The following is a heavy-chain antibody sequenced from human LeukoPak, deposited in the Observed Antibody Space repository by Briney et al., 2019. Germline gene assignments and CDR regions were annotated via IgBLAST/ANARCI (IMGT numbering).Heavy chain of an antibody. CDR3: ASGLAVGGVPDC. D-gene: IGHD2-8*02. CDR1: GGSISSSSYY. CDR2: IYYSGST. J-gene: IGHJ4*02. Sequence: SETLSLTCTVSGGSISSSSYYWGWIRQPPGKGLEWIGSIYYSGSTYYNPSLKSRVTVSVDTAKNQFSLKMTSVTAADTAVYYCASGLAVGGVPDCWGQGTLVTVSS. V-gene: IGHV4-39*01.